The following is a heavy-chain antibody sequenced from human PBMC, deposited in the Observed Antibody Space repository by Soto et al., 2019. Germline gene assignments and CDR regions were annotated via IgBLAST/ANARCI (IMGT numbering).Heavy chain of an antibody. CDR3: SRGLSSSGYYSL. Sequence: ASVKVSCKASGYTFTNYYIHWVRQAPGQGLEWMGIINPSGGTTTYTQKFQGRVTLTRDTSTSTVYMELSSLRSEDTAVYYCSRGLSSSGYYSLWGQGTQVTVSS. CDR2: INPSGGTT. J-gene: IGHJ4*02. D-gene: IGHD3-22*01. CDR1: GYTFTNYY. V-gene: IGHV1-46*01.